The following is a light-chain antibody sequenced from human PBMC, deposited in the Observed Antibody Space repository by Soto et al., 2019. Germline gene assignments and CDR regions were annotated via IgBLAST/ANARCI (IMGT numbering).Light chain of an antibody. CDR2: GAS. V-gene: IGKV3-20*01. Sequence: EIVLTQSPGTLSLSPGERATLSCRASQSLSSTYLAWYLQKVGQSPRLLIYGASSRATGIPDRFSGSGSGTDFTLTISRLEPEDFAMYYCQRSGTSPPYTFGPGTRLDI. CDR1: QSLSSTY. J-gene: IGKJ2*01. CDR3: QRSGTSPPYT.